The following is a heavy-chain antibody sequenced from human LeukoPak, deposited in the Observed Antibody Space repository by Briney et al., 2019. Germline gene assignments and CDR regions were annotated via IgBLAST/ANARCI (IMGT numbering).Heavy chain of an antibody. CDR1: GFTFSSYA. CDR2: ISGSGGST. Sequence: PGGSLRLSRAASGFTFSSYAMSWVRQAPGKGLEWVSAISGSGGSTYYADSVKGRFTISRDNSKNTLYLQMNSLRAEDTAVYYCAKDRVGYSSGWYFDYWGQGTLVTVSS. J-gene: IGHJ4*02. CDR3: AKDRVGYSSGWYFDY. V-gene: IGHV3-23*01. D-gene: IGHD6-19*01.